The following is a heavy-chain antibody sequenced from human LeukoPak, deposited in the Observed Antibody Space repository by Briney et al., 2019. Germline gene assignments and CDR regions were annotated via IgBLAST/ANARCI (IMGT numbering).Heavy chain of an antibody. J-gene: IGHJ4*02. V-gene: IGHV1-46*01. Sequence: ASVKVSCKTSGYTFTNYYIYWVRQAPGQGLEWMGIVNPSVGSTSYAQRFQGRVTSTGDTSTSTVFLELSRLRSEGTAVYYCARAYYYDTTAYYPGGDYWGQGTLVTVSS. CDR3: ARAYYYDTTAYYPGGDY. D-gene: IGHD3-22*01. CDR1: GYTFTNYY. CDR2: VNPSVGST.